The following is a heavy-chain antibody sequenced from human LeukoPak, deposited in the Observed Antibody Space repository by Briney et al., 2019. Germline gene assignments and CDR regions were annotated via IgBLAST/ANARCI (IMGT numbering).Heavy chain of an antibody. Sequence: GGSLRLSCAASGFTFSSYEMNWVRQAPGKGLVWVSRINTDGSSTSYADSVKGRFTISRDNAKNTVYLQMNSLRAEDTAVYYCTRVVGAIEIDIWGQGTMVTVSS. J-gene: IGHJ3*02. CDR2: INTDGSST. V-gene: IGHV3-74*01. D-gene: IGHD1-26*01. CDR3: TRVVGAIEIDI. CDR1: GFTFSSYE.